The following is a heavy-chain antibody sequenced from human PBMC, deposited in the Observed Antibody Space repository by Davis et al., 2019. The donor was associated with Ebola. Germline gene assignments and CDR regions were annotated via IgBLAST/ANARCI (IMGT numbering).Heavy chain of an antibody. CDR2: LSGAGYNA. D-gene: IGHD2-21*01. V-gene: IGHV3-23*01. CDR3: GISPGAYCYGYCQGS. Sequence: GESLKISCVGSGFPFSHYAMSWVRQAPGKGLQWVSTLSGAGYNAYYADSVEGRFTISRDNSKNTLYLQMNSLRAEDTAVYYCGISPGAYCYGYCQGSWGQGTLVTVSS. J-gene: IGHJ4*02. CDR1: GFPFSHYA.